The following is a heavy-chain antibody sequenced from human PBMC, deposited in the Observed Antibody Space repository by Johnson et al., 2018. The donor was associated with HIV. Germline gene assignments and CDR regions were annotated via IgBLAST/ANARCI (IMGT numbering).Heavy chain of an antibody. V-gene: IGHV3-13*01. Sequence: VQLVESGGGLVQPGGSLRLSCAASGFTFSSYDMHWVRQATGKGLEWVSAIGTAGDTYYPGSVKGRFTISRENAKNSLYLQMNSLRAGDTAVYYCTTDQGGPFVTGTTLGAFDIWGQGTMVTVSS. J-gene: IGHJ3*02. CDR1: GFTFSSYD. D-gene: IGHD1-20*01. CDR3: TTDQGGPFVTGTTLGAFDI. CDR2: IGTAGDT.